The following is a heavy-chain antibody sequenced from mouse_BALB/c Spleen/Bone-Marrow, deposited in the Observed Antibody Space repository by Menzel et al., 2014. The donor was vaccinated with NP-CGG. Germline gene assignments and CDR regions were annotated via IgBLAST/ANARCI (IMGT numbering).Heavy chain of an antibody. CDR2: IDPASGDT. CDR3: ARVNPWYSDV. J-gene: IGHJ1*01. D-gene: IGHD2-2*01. CDR1: GFNIKDTY. Sequence: VQLQQSGAELVRSGASVKLSCTASGFNIKDTYIHWVMQRPEQGLAWIGRIDPASGDTKFDPKFQGKATITADTSSNTAYLQVTSLTSEDTAVYYCARVNPWYSDVWGAGTTVTVSS. V-gene: IGHV14-3*02.